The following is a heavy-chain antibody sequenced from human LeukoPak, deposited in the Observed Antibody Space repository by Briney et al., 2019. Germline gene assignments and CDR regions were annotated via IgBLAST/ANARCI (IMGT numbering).Heavy chain of an antibody. CDR2: ISGNSIYI. CDR3: ASFETVAAYPFDY. J-gene: IGHJ4*02. D-gene: IGHD6-19*01. CDR1: GFTFSSC. Sequence: GGSLRLSCAASGFTFSSCMNWVRQAPGKGLEWVSSISGNSIYIYYADSVKGRFTISRDNAKNSLYLQMSSLRVADTAVYYCASFETVAAYPFDYWGQGTLVTVSS. V-gene: IGHV3-21*01.